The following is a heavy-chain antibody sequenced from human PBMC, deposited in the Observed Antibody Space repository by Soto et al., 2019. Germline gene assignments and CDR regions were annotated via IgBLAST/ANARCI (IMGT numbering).Heavy chain of an antibody. J-gene: IGHJ5*02. CDR3: ARDATNWFDP. D-gene: IGHD2-15*01. CDR2: IYYSGST. CDR1: GGSVSSGSYY. Sequence: SETLSLTCTVSGGSVSSGSYYWSWIRQPPGKGLEWIGYIYYSGSTNYNPSLKSRVTISVDTSKDQFSLKLSSVTAADTAVYYCARDATNWFDPWGQGALVTVSS. V-gene: IGHV4-61*01.